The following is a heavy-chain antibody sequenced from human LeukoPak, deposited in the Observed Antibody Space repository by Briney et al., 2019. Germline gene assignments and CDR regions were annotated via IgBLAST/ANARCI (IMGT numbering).Heavy chain of an antibody. CDR1: GGSISSYY. V-gene: IGHV4-59*01. D-gene: IGHD3-22*01. Sequence: SETLSLTCTVSGGSISSYYWSWILQPPGTGLEWIGYIYYSGSTNYNPSLKSRVTISVDTSKNQFSLKLSSVTAADTAVYYCARVDYDSRRIWYFDYWGQGTLVTGSS. CDR2: IYYSGST. J-gene: IGHJ4*02. CDR3: ARVDYDSRRIWYFDY.